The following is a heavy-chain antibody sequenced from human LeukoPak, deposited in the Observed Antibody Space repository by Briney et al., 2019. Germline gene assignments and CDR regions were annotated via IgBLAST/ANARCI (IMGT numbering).Heavy chain of an antibody. V-gene: IGHV3-23*01. CDR3: AKQPREYCSSTSCPNWFDT. CDR2: LSASGGTT. J-gene: IGHJ5*02. Sequence: GGSLRLSCSASGFSFSTYAMTWVRQAPGKGLEWVSALSASGGTTYYADSVKGRFTTSRDNSENTLYLQMNSLRAEDTAVYYCAKQPREYCSSTSCPNWFDTWGQGTLVTVSS. D-gene: IGHD2-2*01. CDR1: GFSFSTYA.